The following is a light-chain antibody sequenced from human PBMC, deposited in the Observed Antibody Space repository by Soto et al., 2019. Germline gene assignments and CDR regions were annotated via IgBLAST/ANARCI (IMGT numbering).Light chain of an antibody. V-gene: IGKV4-1*01. CDR2: WAS. CDR1: QSILDRSRNKYY. Sequence: DIVMTQSPDSLAVSLGERATFNCKSSQSILDRSRNKYYLAWYQQKSVQPPKLLIYWASLREPGVPDRFTGSGSGTDFPLNITSLQAEDVAVYYCQQDFTSPWTFGQGPKVEI. CDR3: QQDFTSPWT. J-gene: IGKJ1*01.